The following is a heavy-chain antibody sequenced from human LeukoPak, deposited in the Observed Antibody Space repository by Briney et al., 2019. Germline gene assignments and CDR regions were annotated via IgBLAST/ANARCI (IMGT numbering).Heavy chain of an antibody. V-gene: IGHV3-30-3*01. Sequence: GGSLRLSCAASGFTFSSYAMHWVRQAPGKGLEWVAVISYDGSNKYYADSVKGRFTISRDNSKNTLYLQMNSLRAEDTAVYYCARDYYGSGSYPPPFDYWGQGTLVTVSS. D-gene: IGHD3-10*01. CDR2: ISYDGSNK. CDR3: ARDYYGSGSYPPPFDY. CDR1: GFTFSSYA. J-gene: IGHJ4*02.